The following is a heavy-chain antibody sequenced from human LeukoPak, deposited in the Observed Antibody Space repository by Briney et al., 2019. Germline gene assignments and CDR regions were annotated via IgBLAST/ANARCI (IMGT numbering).Heavy chain of an antibody. CDR3: ARTGDTAMGDFDY. J-gene: IGHJ4*02. Sequence: KASETLSLTCTVSGGSISSSGYYWGWIRQPPGKGLEWIGTIYYSGSTYYNPSLQSRVTISVDTSKNQFSLRLSSVTAADTAVYYCARTGDTAMGDFDYWGQGTLVTVSS. CDR1: GGSISSSGYY. CDR2: IYYSGST. V-gene: IGHV4-39*01. D-gene: IGHD5-18*01.